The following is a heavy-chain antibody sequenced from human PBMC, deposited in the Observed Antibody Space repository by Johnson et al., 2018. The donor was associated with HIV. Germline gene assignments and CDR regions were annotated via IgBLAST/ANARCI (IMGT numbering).Heavy chain of an antibody. J-gene: IGHJ3*02. CDR1: GFTVSSNY. CDR2: ISGSGGST. D-gene: IGHD3-10*01. Sequence: VQLVESGGGLIQPGGSLRLSCAASGFTVSSNYMSWVRQAPGKGLEWVSAISGSGGSTDYADSVQGRFTISRDNSKNTLYLQMNSLSAGDTAVYYCARAGKWSGDAFDIWGQGTTVTVSS. CDR3: ARAGKWSGDAFDI. V-gene: IGHV3-53*01.